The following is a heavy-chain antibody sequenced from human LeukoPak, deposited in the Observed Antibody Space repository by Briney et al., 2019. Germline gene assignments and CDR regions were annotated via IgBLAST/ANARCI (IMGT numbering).Heavy chain of an antibody. D-gene: IGHD2-15*01. Sequence: SETLSLTCTLSGGSIASNSYYWGWIRQPPGKGLEWIGNIFYSGSTYYNPSLKSRVTISVDTSKKQFSLRLSSVTAADTAVYYCARSARITRAFDIWGQGTMVSVSS. J-gene: IGHJ3*02. V-gene: IGHV4-39*07. CDR2: IFYSGST. CDR3: ARSARITRAFDI. CDR1: GGSIASNSYY.